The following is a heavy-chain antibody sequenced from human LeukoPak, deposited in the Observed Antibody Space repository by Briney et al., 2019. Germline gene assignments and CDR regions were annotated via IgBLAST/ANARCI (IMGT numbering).Heavy chain of an antibody. J-gene: IGHJ4*02. D-gene: IGHD3-3*01. Sequence: GSLRLSCAASGFTISNYWMHWIRQVPGKGLVWVSHIKYDGSATNYADSVKGRFAISRDNAKNTLYLQMNSLRAEDTAVYYCVSGSLQSGYNFDYWGQGALVTVSS. V-gene: IGHV3-74*01. CDR2: IKYDGSAT. CDR3: VSGSLQSGYNFDY. CDR1: GFTISNYW.